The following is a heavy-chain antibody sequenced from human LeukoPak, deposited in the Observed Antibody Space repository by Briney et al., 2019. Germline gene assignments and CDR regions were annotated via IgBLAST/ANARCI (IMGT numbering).Heavy chain of an antibody. J-gene: IGHJ4*02. Sequence: SETLSLTCTVSGGSISSYYWSWIRQPPGKGLEWIGYIYYSGSTNYNPSLKSRVTISVDTSKNQFSLKLSSVTAADTAVYYCARAPIAVAGSGPERYFDYWGQGTLVTVSS. CDR1: GGSISSYY. V-gene: IGHV4-59*01. CDR3: ARAPIAVAGSGPERYFDY. D-gene: IGHD6-19*01. CDR2: IYYSGST.